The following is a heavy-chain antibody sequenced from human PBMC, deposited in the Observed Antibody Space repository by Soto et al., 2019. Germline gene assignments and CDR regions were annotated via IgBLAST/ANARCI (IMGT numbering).Heavy chain of an antibody. Sequence: VSCSTVCCGFTSGCTSWWRQAPGEGREGMGWINPNSGGTKYPPTLQGGVAMTRDTSMTTAYLELSRLTSADKAVYYCAREPESAKQEGVDFGGQGTLVTVSS. CDR3: AREPESAKQEGVDF. D-gene: IGHD3-16*01. V-gene: IGHV1-2*02. CDR1: CCGFTSGC. J-gene: IGHJ4*02. CDR2: INPNSGGT.